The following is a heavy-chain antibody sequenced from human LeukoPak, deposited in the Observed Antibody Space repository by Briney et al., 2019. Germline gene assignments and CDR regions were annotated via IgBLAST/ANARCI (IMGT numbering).Heavy chain of an antibody. V-gene: IGHV1-69*04. CDR3: ARPPGYSSNKSYYYYGMDV. CDR2: IIPILGIA. CDR1: GGTFSSYA. Sequence: ASVKVSCKASGGTFSSYAISWVRQAPGQGLERMGRIIPILGIANYAQKFQGRVTITADKSTSTAYMELSSLRSEDTAVYYCARPPGYSSNKSYYYYGMDVWGQGTTVTVSS. D-gene: IGHD6-13*01. J-gene: IGHJ6*02.